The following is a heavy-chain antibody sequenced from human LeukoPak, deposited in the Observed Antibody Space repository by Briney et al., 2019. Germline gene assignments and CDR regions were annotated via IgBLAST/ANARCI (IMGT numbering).Heavy chain of an antibody. J-gene: IGHJ5*02. D-gene: IGHD1-7*01. CDR1: GFTFSTYS. CDR2: ISSSSSTI. CDR3: APKLELKPS. Sequence: GGSLRLSCAASGFTFSTYSMNWGRQAPGKGLEWVSYISSSSSTIYYADSVKGRFTISRDNAKNSLYLQMNSLRAEDTAVYYCAPKLELKPSWGQGTLVTVSS. V-gene: IGHV3-48*01.